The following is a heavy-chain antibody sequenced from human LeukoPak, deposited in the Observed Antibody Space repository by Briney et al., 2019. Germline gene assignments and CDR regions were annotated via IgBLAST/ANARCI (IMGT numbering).Heavy chain of an antibody. CDR3: ARGSKGGPHHITMIVVVQPRAFDY. Sequence: PSETLSLTCTVSGGSISSSTYYWGWIRQPPGKGLEWIGEINHSGSTNYNPSLKSRVAISVDTSKNQFSLKLSSVTAADTAVYYCARGSKGGPHHITMIVVVQPRAFDYWGQGTLVTVSS. V-gene: IGHV4-39*07. CDR2: INHSGST. CDR1: GGSISSSTYY. D-gene: IGHD3-22*01. J-gene: IGHJ4*02.